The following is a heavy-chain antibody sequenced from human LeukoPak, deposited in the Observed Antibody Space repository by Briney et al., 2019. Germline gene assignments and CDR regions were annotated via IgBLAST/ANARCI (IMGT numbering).Heavy chain of an antibody. J-gene: IGHJ6*03. V-gene: IGHV1-3*03. D-gene: IGHD6-6*01. CDR2: INAGNGNT. Sequence: ASVKVSSKASGYTFTSYAMHWVRQAPGQRLEWMGWINAGNGNTKYSQEFQGRVTITRDTSASTAYMELSSLRSEDMAVYYCARDRSSLGHYYMDVWGKGTTVTVSS. CDR1: GYTFTSYA. CDR3: ARDRSSLGHYYMDV.